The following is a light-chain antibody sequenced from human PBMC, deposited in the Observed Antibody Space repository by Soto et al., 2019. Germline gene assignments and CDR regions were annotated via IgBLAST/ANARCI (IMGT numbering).Light chain of an antibody. CDR1: QSVSSSY. J-gene: IGKJ2*01. Sequence: EIVLTQSPGTLSLSPGERATLSCRASQSVSSSYLAWYQQKPGQAPRLLIYGASSSDTGIPDRFSGSGSGTDLPLTISRLEPEDFAVYYCQQYGSSTMYTFGQGTKLEIK. CDR2: GAS. CDR3: QQYGSSTMYT. V-gene: IGKV3-20*01.